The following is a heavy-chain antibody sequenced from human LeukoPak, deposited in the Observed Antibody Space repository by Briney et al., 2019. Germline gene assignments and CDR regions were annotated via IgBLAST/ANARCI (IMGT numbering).Heavy chain of an antibody. CDR1: GGSISSYY. CDR3: ARVPTEYYYGMDV. V-gene: IGHV4-4*09. J-gene: IGHJ6*02. CDR2: IYSSGTT. Sequence: SETLSLTCTVSGGSISSYYWSWIRQPPGRGVGSIRYIYSSGTTYYNPSLQRLLTISVDTSNNQFSLKLSSVTAADTAVYYCARVPTEYYYGMDVWGQGTTVTVSS.